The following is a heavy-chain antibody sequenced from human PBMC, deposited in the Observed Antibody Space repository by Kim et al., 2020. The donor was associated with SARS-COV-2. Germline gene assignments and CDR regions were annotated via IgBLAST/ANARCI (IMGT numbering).Heavy chain of an antibody. V-gene: IGHV3-15*01. J-gene: IGHJ4*02. CDR3: SKHNYAERLDY. CDR1: GLTFSHAW. Sequence: GGSLRLSCAASGLTFSHAWMSWVRQAPGKGLEWVGLIRSERDGGAADYAAPVKGRFTISRDDSKNEVYLQMNSLKTEDTAVYFCSKHNYAERLDYWGQGTLVTVSS. CDR2: IRSERDGGAA. D-gene: IGHD4-17*01.